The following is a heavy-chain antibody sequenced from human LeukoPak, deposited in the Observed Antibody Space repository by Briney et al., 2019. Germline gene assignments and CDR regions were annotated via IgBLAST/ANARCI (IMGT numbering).Heavy chain of an antibody. V-gene: IGHV4-34*01. Sequence: SETLSLTCAVYGGSFSGYYWSWLRQPPGKGLEWIGEINHSGSTNYNPSLMSRVTISVDTSKNQFSLKLSSVTAANTAVYYCARGRLSLYCSSTSCYVWFDPWGQGTLVTVSS. CDR2: INHSGST. CDR1: GGSFSGYY. D-gene: IGHD2-2*01. J-gene: IGHJ5*02. CDR3: ARGRLSLYCSSTSCYVWFDP.